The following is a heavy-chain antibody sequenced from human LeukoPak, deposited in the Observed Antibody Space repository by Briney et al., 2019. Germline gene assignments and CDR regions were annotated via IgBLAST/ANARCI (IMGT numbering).Heavy chain of an antibody. CDR2: IYYSGSA. D-gene: IGHD2-2*01. V-gene: IGHV4-31*03. CDR3: ARVIVVVPIGVYHYYAMDV. CDR1: GDSISTGGYY. J-gene: IGHJ6*02. Sequence: SQTLSLTCTVSGDSISTGGYYWAWIRQHRERGLEWIGYIYYSGSAHYNPSLQSRVTISVATSKTQFSLNLNSVTAADTAVYYCARVIVVVPIGVYHYYAMDVWGQGTTVTVSS.